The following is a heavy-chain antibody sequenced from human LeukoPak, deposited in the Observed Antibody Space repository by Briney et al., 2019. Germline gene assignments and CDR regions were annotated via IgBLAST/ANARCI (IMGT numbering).Heavy chain of an antibody. CDR3: ARTRPGGWYGSLDY. D-gene: IGHD6-19*01. CDR2: ISSSSSSI. Sequence: PGGSLRLSCAASGFTFSSYSMNWVRQAPGKGLEWVSLISSSSSSIFYAGSVKGRFTISRDSAKSSLYLQMNSLRGEDTAVYYCARTRPGGWYGSLDYWGQGTLVTVSS. V-gene: IGHV3-21*01. CDR1: GFTFSSYS. J-gene: IGHJ4*02.